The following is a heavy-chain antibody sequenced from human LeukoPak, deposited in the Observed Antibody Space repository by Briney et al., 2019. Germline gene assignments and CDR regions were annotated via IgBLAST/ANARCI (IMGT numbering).Heavy chain of an antibody. CDR2: IIPIFGTA. CDR1: GYTFTSYD. V-gene: IGHV1-69*13. Sequence: SVKVSCKASGYTFTSYDINWVRQAPGQGLEWMGGIIPIFGTANYAQKFQGRVTITADESTSTAYMELSSLRSEDTAVYYCAVDIVVVPAATVPHYYYGMDVWGQGTTVTVSS. CDR3: AVDIVVVPAATVPHYYYGMDV. J-gene: IGHJ6*02. D-gene: IGHD2-2*01.